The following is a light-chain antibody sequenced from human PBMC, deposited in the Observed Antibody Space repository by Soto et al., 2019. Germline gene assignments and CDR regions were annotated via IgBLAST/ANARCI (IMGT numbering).Light chain of an antibody. CDR3: QQLNSYPRT. J-gene: IGKJ1*01. CDR1: QSISSW. V-gene: IGKV1-5*03. CDR2: KAS. Sequence: DIQMPQSPSTLSASVGDRVPITCRASQSISSWLAWYQQKPGKATKLLIYKASSLESGVPSRFSGSGSGTDFTLTISSLQPEEFATYYCQQLNSYPRTFGQGTKVDIK.